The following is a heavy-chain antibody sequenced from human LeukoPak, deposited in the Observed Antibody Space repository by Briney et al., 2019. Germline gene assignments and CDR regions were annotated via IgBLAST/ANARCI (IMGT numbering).Heavy chain of an antibody. J-gene: IGHJ4*02. V-gene: IGHV1-8*03. CDR1: GYTFTSYD. D-gene: IGHD1-26*01. CDR3: ARTRAKHSGSSDFDY. CDR2: MNPNSGNT. Sequence: ASVKVSCKAPGYTFTSYDINWVRQATGQGLEWMGWMNPNSGNTGYAQKFQGRVTITRNTSISTAYMELSSLRSEDTAVYYCARTRAKHSGSSDFDYWGQGTLVTVSS.